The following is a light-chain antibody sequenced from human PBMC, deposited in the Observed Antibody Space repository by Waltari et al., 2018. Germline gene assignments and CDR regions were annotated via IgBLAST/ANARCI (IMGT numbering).Light chain of an antibody. Sequence: QSALTQPRSVSGSPGQSVTISCTGTSSDVGGYNYVSWYQQHPGKAPQLMIYDVNKRPSGVPERFSGAKSCNTASLTISGLQAEDEADYYGYSYAGTSTWVFGGGTKLTVL. CDR2: DVN. J-gene: IGLJ3*02. CDR1: SSDVGGYNY. CDR3: YSYAGTSTWV. V-gene: IGLV2-11*01.